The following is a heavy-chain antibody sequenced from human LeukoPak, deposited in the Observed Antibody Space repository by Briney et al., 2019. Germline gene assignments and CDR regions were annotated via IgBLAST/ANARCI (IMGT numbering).Heavy chain of an antibody. CDR3: ARGPYSSSWYYYYYYMDV. Sequence: ASVKVSCKASGGTFSSYAISWVRQAPGQGLEWMGGIIPIFGTANYAQKFQGRVTITADESTNTAYMELSSLRSEDTAVYYCARGPYSSSWYYYYYYMDVWGKGTTVTVSS. D-gene: IGHD6-13*01. CDR1: GGTFSSYA. CDR2: IIPIFGTA. J-gene: IGHJ6*03. V-gene: IGHV1-69*13.